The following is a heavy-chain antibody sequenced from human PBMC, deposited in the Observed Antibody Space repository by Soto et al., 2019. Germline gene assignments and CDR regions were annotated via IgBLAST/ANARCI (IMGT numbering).Heavy chain of an antibody. D-gene: IGHD3-22*01. J-gene: IGHJ4*02. CDR3: ARIGISDYYDISGFDY. CDR2: IDWDDEK. Sequence: SGPTLVNPTQTLTLTCTFSGFSLSTSGMRVSWIRQPPGKALEWLARIDWDDEKFYSTSLKTRLTISKDTSKNQVVLTMTNMDPVDTATYYCARIGISDYYDISGFDYWGQGTLVTVSS. CDR1: GFSLSTSGMR. V-gene: IGHV2-70*04.